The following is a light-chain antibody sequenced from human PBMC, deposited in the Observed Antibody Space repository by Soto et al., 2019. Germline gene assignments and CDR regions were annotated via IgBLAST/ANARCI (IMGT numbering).Light chain of an antibody. CDR1: SSDVGGYNY. Sequence: QSALTQPASVSGSPGQSITISCTGTSSDVGGYNYVSWYQQHPGKAPKLMIYEVSNRPSGVSNRFSGSKSGNTASLTISGLQAEDEADYYCCSYTSTSRLEVFGGGTKVTVL. CDR2: EVS. CDR3: CSYTSTSRLEV. V-gene: IGLV2-14*01. J-gene: IGLJ3*02.